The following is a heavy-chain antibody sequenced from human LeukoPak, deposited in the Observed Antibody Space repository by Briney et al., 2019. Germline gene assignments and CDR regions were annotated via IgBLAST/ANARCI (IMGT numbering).Heavy chain of an antibody. Sequence: GGSLRLSCAGSGFTFSVYSMSWVRQAPGKGLEYVAAISSSNGIHTFYADSVKGRFTISRDNSKNTLFLQMSSLRPQDTAVYYCVKELSYGFDYWGQGTLVTVSS. CDR3: VKELSYGFDY. CDR1: GFTFSVYS. J-gene: IGHJ4*02. D-gene: IGHD5-18*01. CDR2: ISSSNGIHT. V-gene: IGHV3-64D*06.